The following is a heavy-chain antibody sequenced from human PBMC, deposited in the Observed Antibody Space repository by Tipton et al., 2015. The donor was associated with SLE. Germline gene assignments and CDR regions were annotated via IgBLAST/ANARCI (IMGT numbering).Heavy chain of an antibody. CDR2: INHSGRT. J-gene: IGHJ4*02. CDR3: GSISSSGWLYFDY. CDR1: GGSVSGHY. D-gene: IGHD6-19*01. V-gene: IGHV4-34*01. Sequence: TLSLTCAVYGGSVSGHYWSWIRQPPGKGLEWIGEINHSGRTHYNPSLKSRVTISVDTSKNQFSLKLRSVTAADTAVYYCGSISSSGWLYFDYWGQGTLVTVSP.